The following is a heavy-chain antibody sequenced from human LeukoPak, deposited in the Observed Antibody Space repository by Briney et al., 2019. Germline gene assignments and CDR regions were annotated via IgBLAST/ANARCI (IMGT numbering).Heavy chain of an antibody. D-gene: IGHD6-13*01. J-gene: IGHJ5*02. CDR1: GYTFTSYD. Sequence: ASVKVSCKASGYTFTSYDINWVRQAPGQGLEWMGWINPNSGGTNYAQKFQGRVTMTRDTSISTAYMELSRLRSDDTAVYYCAREGAAGAGGFDPWGQGTLVTVSS. V-gene: IGHV1-2*02. CDR3: AREGAAGAGGFDP. CDR2: INPNSGGT.